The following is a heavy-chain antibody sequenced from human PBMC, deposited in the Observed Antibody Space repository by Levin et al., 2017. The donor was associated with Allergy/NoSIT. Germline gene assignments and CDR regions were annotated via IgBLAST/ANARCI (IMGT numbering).Heavy chain of an antibody. J-gene: IGHJ4*02. Sequence: ASVKVSCKASGYTFGSYGISWVRQAPGQGLDWMGWISVYNGNTDYAQKFQGRFIMTTDTSTTTPSLKLRSLRSDDTAVYYCARDTPFYYGSGSYFGEYWGQGTLVTVSS. D-gene: IGHD3-10*01. V-gene: IGHV1-18*01. CDR3: ARDTPFYYGSGSYFGEY. CDR1: GYTFGSYG. CDR2: ISVYNGNT.